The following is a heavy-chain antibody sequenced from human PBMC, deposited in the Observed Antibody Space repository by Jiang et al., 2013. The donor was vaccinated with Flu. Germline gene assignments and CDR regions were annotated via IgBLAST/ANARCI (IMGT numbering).Heavy chain of an antibody. D-gene: IGHD4-17*01. V-gene: IGHV3-30*02. Sequence: VQLVESGGGVVQPGGSLRLSCAASGFTFSGYGMHWVRQAPGKGLEWVAFIRHDGSNQYYADSVKGRFTISRDRSKKTVYLQMNSLRAEDTAVYFCAKDNFDYGDSRFDYWGQGTLVTVSS. CDR2: IRHDGSNQ. CDR3: AKDNFDYGDSRFDY. J-gene: IGHJ4*02. CDR1: GFTFSGYG.